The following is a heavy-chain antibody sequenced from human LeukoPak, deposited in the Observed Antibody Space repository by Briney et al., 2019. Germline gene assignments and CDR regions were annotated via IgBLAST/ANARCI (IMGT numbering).Heavy chain of an antibody. CDR1: GFTFSSYW. CDR3: ASARYYYDSSGYDT. D-gene: IGHD3-22*01. V-gene: IGHV3-74*01. J-gene: IGHJ4*02. Sequence: GGSLRLSCSASGFTFSSYWMHWVRQAPGKGLVWVSRINTDGSSTSYADSVKGRFTISRDNAKNSLYLQMNSLRAEDTAVYYCASARYYYDSSGYDTWGQGTLVTVSS. CDR2: INTDGSST.